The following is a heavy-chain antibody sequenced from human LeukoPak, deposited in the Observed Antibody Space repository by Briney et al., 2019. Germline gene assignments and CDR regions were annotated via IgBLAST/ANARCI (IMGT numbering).Heavy chain of an antibody. V-gene: IGHV3-53*01. CDR1: GFTFSSYA. D-gene: IGHD2/OR15-2a*01. Sequence: GGSLRLSCAASGFTFSSYAMSWVRQAPGKGLEGVSVTYSNGRTYYADSVKGRFTISSDISKNTLYLQMNSLSAEDTAVYYCARVLSGRGSLYAYFVHGGVWEKGHTVTISS. CDR2: TYSNGRT. J-gene: IGHJ6*04. CDR3: ARVLSGRGSLYAYFVHGGV.